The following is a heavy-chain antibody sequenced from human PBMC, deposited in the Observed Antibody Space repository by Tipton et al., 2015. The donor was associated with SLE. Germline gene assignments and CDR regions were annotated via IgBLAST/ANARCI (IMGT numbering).Heavy chain of an antibody. CDR1: EYTFSIYY. J-gene: IGHJ4*02. CDR2: IHPSGGST. D-gene: IGHD6-19*01. CDR3: ASAMYSNAWTG. V-gene: IGHV1-46*01. Sequence: QVQLVQSGAEVKKPGASVKVSCKASEYTFSIYYMHWVRQAPGQGLEWIGIIHPSGGSTRYAQKFQGRVTMTRDMSTSTVYMELSSLRSEDTAVYYCASAMYSNAWTGWGQGTLVTVSS.